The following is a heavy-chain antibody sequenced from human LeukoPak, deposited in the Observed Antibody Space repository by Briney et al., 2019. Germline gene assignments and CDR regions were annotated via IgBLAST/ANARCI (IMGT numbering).Heavy chain of an antibody. CDR3: VKEDIVVVPAAMGGYYYYYMGV. D-gene: IGHD2-2*01. V-gene: IGHV4-4*07. J-gene: IGHJ6*03. CDR1: GGSISSCY. Sequence: SETLSLTCTVSGGSISSCYWSWIRQPAGKGLEWIGRIYTSGSTNYNPSLKSRVTMSVDTSKNQFSLRLSSVTAADTAVYYCVKEDIVVVPAAMGGYYYYYMGVWGKGTTVTVSS. CDR2: IYTSGST.